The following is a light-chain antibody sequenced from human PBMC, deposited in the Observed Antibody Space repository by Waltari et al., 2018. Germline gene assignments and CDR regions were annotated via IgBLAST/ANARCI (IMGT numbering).Light chain of an antibody. J-gene: IGKJ5*01. Sequence: DIVMTQSPDFLAVSLGERATINCKSSQRVLYSANNKDYISWYQQKPGQPPKLLIYWASTRGSGVPDRFSGSGSGTDFTLTISSLQAEDVAVYYCHHYYIPPLTFGQGTRLEIK. CDR2: WAS. CDR1: QRVLYSANNKDY. V-gene: IGKV4-1*01. CDR3: HHYYIPPLT.